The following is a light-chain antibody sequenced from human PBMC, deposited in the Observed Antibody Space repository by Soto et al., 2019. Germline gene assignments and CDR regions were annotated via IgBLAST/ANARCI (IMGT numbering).Light chain of an antibody. Sequence: EIVLTQSPGTLSLSPGERATLSCRASQTVSSSYLAWYQQKPGQAPRLLIYGASSRATGIPDRFSGSGSGTDFTLTISRLEPEDSAVYYCQQSGSSPTWTFGQGTTVEIK. J-gene: IGKJ1*01. CDR2: GAS. CDR1: QTVSSSY. V-gene: IGKV3-20*01. CDR3: QQSGSSPTWT.